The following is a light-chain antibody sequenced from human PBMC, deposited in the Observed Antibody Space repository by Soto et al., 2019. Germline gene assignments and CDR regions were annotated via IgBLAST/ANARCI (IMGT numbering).Light chain of an antibody. V-gene: IGKV3-20*01. J-gene: IGKJ5*01. Sequence: EIVLTQSPATLSLSPVERATLSCMASQSVSRYLAWYQQKPGQTPRLLVYGASSRATGIPDRFSGSGSGTDFTLTISRLEPEDFAVYYCQQHGSSPITFGQGTRLEIK. CDR2: GAS. CDR1: QSVSRY. CDR3: QQHGSSPIT.